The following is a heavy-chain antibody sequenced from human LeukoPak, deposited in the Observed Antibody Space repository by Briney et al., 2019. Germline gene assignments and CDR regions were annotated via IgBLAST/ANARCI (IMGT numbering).Heavy chain of an antibody. CDR3: AREADGYSYGQPSAFDI. Sequence: SETLSLTCAVYGGSFSGYYWSWIRQPPGKGLEWIGEINHSGSTNYNPSLKSRVTISVDTSKNQFSLKLSSVTAADTAVYYCAREADGYSYGQPSAFDIWGQGTVVTVSS. CDR1: GGSFSGYY. D-gene: IGHD5-18*01. CDR2: INHSGST. V-gene: IGHV4-34*01. J-gene: IGHJ3*02.